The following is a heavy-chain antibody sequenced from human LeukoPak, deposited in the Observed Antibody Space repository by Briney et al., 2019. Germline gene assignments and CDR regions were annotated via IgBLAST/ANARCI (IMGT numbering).Heavy chain of an antibody. CDR3: ARSRGATFDY. CDR2: TYYRSKWSN. CDR1: GDSVSGKSAA. V-gene: IGHV6-1*01. J-gene: IGHJ4*02. D-gene: IGHD4/OR15-4a*01. Sequence: SQTLSLTCALSGDSVSGKSAAWNWIRQSPSGGLEWVGRTYYRSKWSNDYAASVKSRITVNPDTSKNQFSLQLSSVTPEDTAVYYCARSRGATFDYWGEGTLVTVSS.